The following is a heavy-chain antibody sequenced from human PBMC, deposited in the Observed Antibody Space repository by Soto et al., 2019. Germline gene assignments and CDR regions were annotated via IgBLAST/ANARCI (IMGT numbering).Heavy chain of an antibody. J-gene: IGHJ4*02. CDR1: GFTFSSYG. CDR3: ARDALRFLEWFLDY. Sequence: QPGGSLRLSCAASGFTFSSYGMHWVRQAPGKGLEWVAVIWYDGSNKYYADAVKGRFTISRDNSKNTLYLQMNSLRAEDTAVYYCARDALRFLEWFLDYWGQGTLVTVSS. D-gene: IGHD3-3*01. CDR2: IWYDGSNK. V-gene: IGHV3-33*01.